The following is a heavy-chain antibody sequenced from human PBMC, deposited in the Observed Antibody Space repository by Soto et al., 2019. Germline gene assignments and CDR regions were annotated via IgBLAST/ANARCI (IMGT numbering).Heavy chain of an antibody. CDR2: IIPIFGTA. V-gene: IGHV1-69*13. CDR1: GGTFSSYA. Sequence: GASVKVSCKASGGTFSSYAISWVRQAPGQGLEWMGGIIPIFGTADYAQKFQGRVTITADESTSTAYMELSSLRSEGTAVYYCASLIAAAGPPHSPRYYYGMDVWGQGTTVTVSS. CDR3: ASLIAAAGPPHSPRYYYGMDV. J-gene: IGHJ6*02. D-gene: IGHD6-13*01.